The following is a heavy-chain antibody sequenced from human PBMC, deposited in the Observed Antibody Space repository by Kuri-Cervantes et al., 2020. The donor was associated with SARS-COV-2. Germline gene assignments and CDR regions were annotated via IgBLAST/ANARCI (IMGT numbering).Heavy chain of an antibody. D-gene: IGHD3-3*01. CDR1: GGSISSSSYY. V-gene: IGHV4-39*02. CDR3: AKEDSWIFGVVRIDY. J-gene: IGHJ4*02. Sequence: GSLRLSCTVSGGSISSSSYYWGWIRQPPGKGLEWIGSMYHSGSTYYNPSLKSRLTISVDTSKNQFSLKLSSVTAADTAVYYCAKEDSWIFGVVRIDYWGQGTLVTVSS. CDR2: MYHSGST.